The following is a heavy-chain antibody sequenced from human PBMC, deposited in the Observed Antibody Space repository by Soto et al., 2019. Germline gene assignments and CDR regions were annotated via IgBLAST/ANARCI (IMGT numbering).Heavy chain of an antibody. J-gene: IGHJ3*02. Sequence: RGSLRLSCAASGFTFSSYAMSWVRQAPGKGLEWVSAISGSGGSTYYADSVKGRFTISRDNSKNTLYLQMKSLRAEDTAVYYCAKPYEYESSGAQAYHHALDIWGQAKRVTV. CDR1: GFTFSSYA. CDR2: ISGSGGST. D-gene: IGHD3-22*01. V-gene: IGHV3-23*01. CDR3: AKPYEYESSGAQAYHHALDI.